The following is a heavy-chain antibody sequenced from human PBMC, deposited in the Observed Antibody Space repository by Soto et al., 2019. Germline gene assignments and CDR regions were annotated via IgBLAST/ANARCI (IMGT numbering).Heavy chain of an antibody. D-gene: IGHD6-13*01. Sequence: GGSLRLSCAASGFTFSSYAMSWVRQAPGKGLEWVSAISGSGGSTYYADSVKGRFTISRDNSKNTLYLQMNSLRAEDTAVYYCARNHFSQQLVLTYFDYWGQGTLVTVSS. J-gene: IGHJ4*02. CDR3: ARNHFSQQLVLTYFDY. CDR1: GFTFSSYA. V-gene: IGHV3-23*01. CDR2: ISGSGGST.